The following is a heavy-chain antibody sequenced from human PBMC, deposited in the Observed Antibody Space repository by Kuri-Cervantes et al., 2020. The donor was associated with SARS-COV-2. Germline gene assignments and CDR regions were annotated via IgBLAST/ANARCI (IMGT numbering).Heavy chain of an antibody. V-gene: IGHV3-30*07. CDR3: ARYPYYCGGDCYIDY. J-gene: IGHJ4*02. Sequence: LSLTCAASGFTFSSYAMHWVPQAPGKGLEWVAVISYDGSNKYYADSVKGRFTTSRDNSKNTLYLQMNSLRAEDTAVYYCARYPYYCGGDCYIDYWGQGTLVTVSS. CDR1: GFTFSSYA. D-gene: IGHD2-21*02. CDR2: ISYDGSNK.